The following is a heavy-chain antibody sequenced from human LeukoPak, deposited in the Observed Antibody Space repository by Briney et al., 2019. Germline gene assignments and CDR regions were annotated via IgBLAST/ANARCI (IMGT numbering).Heavy chain of an antibody. CDR2: IYGGGNT. J-gene: IGHJ6*02. D-gene: IGHD2-21*01. V-gene: IGHV3-53*04. Sequence: GGSLRLSCAASGFTVTSNYITWVRQAPGKGLEWVSVIYGGGNTFYADSVKGRFTVSRHNSENTVYLQMNSLRPEDTAVYYCARDLVKPPDAPYYCGMDVWGPGTTVTVSS. CDR3: ARDLVKPPDAPYYCGMDV. CDR1: GFTVTSNY.